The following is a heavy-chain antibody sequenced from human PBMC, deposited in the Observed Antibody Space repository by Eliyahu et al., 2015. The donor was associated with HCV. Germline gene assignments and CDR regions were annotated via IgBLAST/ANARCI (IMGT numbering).Heavy chain of an antibody. D-gene: IGHD4-17*01. CDR2: INPGSGRT. J-gene: IGHJ5*02. V-gene: IGHV1-46*04. CDR3: ARLTYGDYRSFDP. CDR1: GYTFTTNY. Sequence: QAQLVQSLAEVRKPGASVKVXCKASGYTFTTNYIHWXRQAPGQGLEWMGIINPGSGRTTYAQNLKDRVTLTRDTSTSTVYMEVTSLGSEDTAVYYCARLTYGDYRSFDPWGQGTLVTVSS.